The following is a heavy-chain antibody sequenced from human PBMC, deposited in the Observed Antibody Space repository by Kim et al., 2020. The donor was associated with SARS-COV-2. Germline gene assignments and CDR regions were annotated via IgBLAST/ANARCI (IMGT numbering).Heavy chain of an antibody. CDR3: AKGSPWSDYDFEI. Sequence: SQTLSLTCAISGDSVSSNTAAWNWIRQSPSRGLEWLGRTYYRSKWYIEYAVSLKGQLTINPDTSKNQLSLQLNSVTPEDTAVYYCAKGSPWSDYDFEIWGQGTKVTVSS. CDR1: GDSVSSNTAA. V-gene: IGHV6-1*01. D-gene: IGHD5-12*01. J-gene: IGHJ3*02. CDR2: TYYRSKWYI.